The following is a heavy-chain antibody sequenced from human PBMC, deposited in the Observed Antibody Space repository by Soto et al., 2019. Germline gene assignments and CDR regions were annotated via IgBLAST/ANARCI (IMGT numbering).Heavy chain of an antibody. CDR1: GFSVSSKY. Sequence: GGSLRLSCAASGFSVSSKYMIWVRQAPGEGLEWVSAIYGGGNTYDADSVRGRFAISRDNSKNTVSLLMNSLRADDTAVYYCAASVTTAGGFDFWGQGTLVTVSS. V-gene: IGHV3-53*01. CDR2: IYGGGNT. D-gene: IGHD4-17*01. CDR3: AASVTTAGGFDF. J-gene: IGHJ3*01.